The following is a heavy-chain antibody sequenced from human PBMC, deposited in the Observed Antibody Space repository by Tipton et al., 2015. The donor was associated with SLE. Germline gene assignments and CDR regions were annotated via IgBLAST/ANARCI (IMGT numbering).Heavy chain of an antibody. Sequence: LVQSGAEVKRPGASVKVSCKASGYTLTSYDINWVRQATGQGIEWMAWMNPNRGNTGYAQKFQGRVIMTRNSSISTAYMELSSLGSEGTALYYFARGSMLGTIPYGMDVWGQGTTVTVSS. V-gene: IGHV1-8*01. D-gene: IGHD2-8*01. CDR2: MNPNRGNT. J-gene: IGHJ6*02. CDR3: ARGSMLGTIPYGMDV. CDR1: GYTLTSYD.